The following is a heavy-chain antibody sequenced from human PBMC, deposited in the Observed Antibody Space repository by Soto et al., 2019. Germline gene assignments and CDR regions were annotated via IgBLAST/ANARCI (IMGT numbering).Heavy chain of an antibody. CDR2: ISYDGSNK. Sequence: GGSLRLSCAASGFTFSSYGMHWVRQAPGKGLEWVAVISYDGSNKYYADSVKGRFTISRDNSKNTLYLQMNSLRAEDTAVYYCANVLMVYAINGMDVWGQGTTVTVSS. V-gene: IGHV3-30*18. J-gene: IGHJ6*02. CDR1: GFTFSSYG. D-gene: IGHD2-8*01. CDR3: ANVLMVYAINGMDV.